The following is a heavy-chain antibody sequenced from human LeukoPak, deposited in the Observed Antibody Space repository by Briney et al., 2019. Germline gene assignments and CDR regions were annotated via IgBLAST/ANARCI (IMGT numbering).Heavy chain of an antibody. CDR3: ARVIGISNWFDP. CDR2: IYYSGST. Sequence: SQTLSLTCTVSGGSISSNSYYCSWVRHHPGKGLEWIGSIYYSGSTYYNPSLKSRVTISVDTSKNQFSLKLSSVTAADTAVYYCARVIGISNWFDPWGQGTLVTVSS. V-gene: IGHV4-30-4*08. CDR1: GGSISSNSYY. D-gene: IGHD1-14*01. J-gene: IGHJ5*02.